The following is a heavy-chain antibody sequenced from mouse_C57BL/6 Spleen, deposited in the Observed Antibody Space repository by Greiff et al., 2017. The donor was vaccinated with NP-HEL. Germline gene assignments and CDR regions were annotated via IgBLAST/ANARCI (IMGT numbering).Heavy chain of an antibody. Sequence: QVQLQQPGAELVKPGASVKLSCKASGYTFTSYWMQWVKQRPGQGLEWIGEIDPSDSYTNYNQKFKGKATLTVDTSSTTAYMQLSSLTSEDSAVYYCARLPSTGNYFDYWGQGTTLTVSS. V-gene: IGHV1-50*01. CDR3: ARLPSTGNYFDY. J-gene: IGHJ2*01. CDR1: GYTFTSYW. CDR2: IDPSDSYT.